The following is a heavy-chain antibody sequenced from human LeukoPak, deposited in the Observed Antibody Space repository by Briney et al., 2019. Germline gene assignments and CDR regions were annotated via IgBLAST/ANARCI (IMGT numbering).Heavy chain of an antibody. Sequence: GGSLRLSCAASGFTFSSYAMSWVRQAPGKGLEWVSAISGSGGSTYYANSVKGRFTISRDNSKNTVYLQMSSLRAEDTAMYYCAKHSHDGSAPYYEVQLDYWGQGTLVTVSS. CDR1: GFTFSSYA. V-gene: IGHV3-23*01. D-gene: IGHD3-22*01. J-gene: IGHJ4*02. CDR2: ISGSGGST. CDR3: AKHSHDGSAPYYEVQLDY.